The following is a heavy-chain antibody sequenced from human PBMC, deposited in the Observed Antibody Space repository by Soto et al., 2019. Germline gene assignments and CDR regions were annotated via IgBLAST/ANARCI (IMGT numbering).Heavy chain of an antibody. CDR2: INPDTGGT. J-gene: IGHJ4*02. D-gene: IGHD5-12*01. V-gene: IGHV1-2*02. CDR3: ARKVATFNFDT. CDR1: GYMFTGYY. Sequence: EASVKVSCKASGYMFTGYYIHWVRQAPGQGLEWMGWINPDTGGTNFDQKFQDRVTMTRDTSISTAYMDLTGLTSDDTAVYYCARKVATFNFDTWGQGTLVTVSS.